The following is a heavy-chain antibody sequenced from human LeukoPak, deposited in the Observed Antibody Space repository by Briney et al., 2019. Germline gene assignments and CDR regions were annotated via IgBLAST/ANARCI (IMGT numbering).Heavy chain of an antibody. J-gene: IGHJ6*02. CDR1: GFTFSSYA. CDR3: AKALRQWLLNYYYYYGMDV. CDR2: ISGSGGST. Sequence: GGSLRLSCAAPGFTFSSYAMSWVRQAPGKGLEWVSAISGSGGSTYYADSVKGRFTISRDNSKNTLYLQMNSLRAEDTAVYYCAKALRQWLLNYYYYYGMDVWGQGTTVTVSS. V-gene: IGHV3-23*01. D-gene: IGHD6-19*01.